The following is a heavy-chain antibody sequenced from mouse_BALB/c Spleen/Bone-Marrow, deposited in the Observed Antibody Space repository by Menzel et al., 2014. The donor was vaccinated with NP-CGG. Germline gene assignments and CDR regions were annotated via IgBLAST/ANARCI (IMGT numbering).Heavy chain of an antibody. V-gene: IGHV2-6-7*01. CDR2: IWGDGNT. CDR3: AREGYGSWPTDY. D-gene: IGHD2-10*02. J-gene: IGHJ4*01. Sequence: QVQLKESGPGLVAPSQSLSITCTVSGFSLRGHGVNWVRQPPGKGLEWLGKIWGDGNTDYNSVLKSRLSISKDNSKSQVFLKMNSLQTDDTGRYYCAREGYGSWPTDYWGQGTSVTVSS. CDR1: GFSLRGHG.